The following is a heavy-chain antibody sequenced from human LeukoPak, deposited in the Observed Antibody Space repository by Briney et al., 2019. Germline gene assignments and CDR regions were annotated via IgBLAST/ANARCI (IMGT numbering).Heavy chain of an antibody. CDR2: ISGGGGST. CDR1: GFTFSSYS. J-gene: IGHJ6*02. Sequence: GGSLRLSCAASGFTFSSYSMNWVRQAPGKGLEWVSGISGGGGSTYYADSVKGRFTISKDNSKNTLYLQMNSLRAEDTAVYYCAKGVGYYYYYGMDVWGQGTTVTVSS. CDR3: AKGVGYYYYYGMDV. V-gene: IGHV3-23*01.